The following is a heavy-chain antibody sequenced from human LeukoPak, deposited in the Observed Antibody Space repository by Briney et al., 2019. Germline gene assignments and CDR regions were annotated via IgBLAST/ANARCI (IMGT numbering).Heavy chain of an antibody. J-gene: IGHJ4*02. CDR2: IYHSGST. D-gene: IGHD6-19*01. V-gene: IGHV4-38-2*01. CDR3: ARRARSIAVAGTAYDY. Sequence: PSETLSLTCAVSGYSISSGYYKGWIRQPPGKGLEWIGSIYHSGSTYYNPSLKSRVTISVDTSKNQFSLKLSSVTAADTAVYYCARRARSIAVAGTAYDYRGQGTLVTVSS. CDR1: GYSISSGYY.